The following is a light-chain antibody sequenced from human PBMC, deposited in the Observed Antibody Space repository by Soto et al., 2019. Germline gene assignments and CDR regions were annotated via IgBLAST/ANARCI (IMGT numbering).Light chain of an antibody. V-gene: IGLV1-44*01. CDR2: DDD. CDR1: SSNIGSYT. J-gene: IGLJ2*01. CDR3: ASCDDSWNVLA. Sequence: QLVLTQPHAASATPGQRITISCSGSSSNIGSYTVSWYQQVPGAAPKLLIYDDDHRPSGVPDRFSGSKSGTSASLAISGLQSGDEADYYCASCDDSWNVLAFGEGTKLTVL.